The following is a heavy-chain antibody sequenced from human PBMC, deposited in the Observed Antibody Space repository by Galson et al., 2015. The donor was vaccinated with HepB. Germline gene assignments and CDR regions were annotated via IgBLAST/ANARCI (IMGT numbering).Heavy chain of an antibody. V-gene: IGHV1-2*02. CDR1: GYTFTGYY. CDR2: ISPNSGGT. J-gene: IGHJ6*02. CDR3: ARDLGYYDSNDLDV. Sequence: SCKASGYTFTGYYMHWVRQAPGQGLEWMGWISPNSGGTDFAQKFQGRVTMTRDTSISTAYMQLSRLRSDDTAVYFCARDLGYYDSNDLDVWGQGTTVTVSS. D-gene: IGHD3-3*01.